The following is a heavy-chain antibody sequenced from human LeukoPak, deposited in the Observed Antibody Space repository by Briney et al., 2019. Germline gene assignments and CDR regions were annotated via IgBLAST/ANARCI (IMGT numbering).Heavy chain of an antibody. CDR1: GYTFTDYY. Sequence: AASVTVSCKASGYTFTDYYMHWVRQAPGQGLEWMGWINPDSGGTNYAQNFQGRVTMTRDTSISTAYMELSRLRSDDTAVYYCARPFIETPSLGALDYWGQGTLVTVSS. CDR3: ARPFIETPSLGALDY. D-gene: IGHD4-23*01. V-gene: IGHV1-2*02. CDR2: INPDSGGT. J-gene: IGHJ4*02.